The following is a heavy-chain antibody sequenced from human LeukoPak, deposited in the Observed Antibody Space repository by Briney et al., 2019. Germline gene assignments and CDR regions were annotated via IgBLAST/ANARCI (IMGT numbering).Heavy chain of an antibody. CDR3: ANGVGSLPDY. D-gene: IGHD3-16*01. V-gene: IGHV3-23*01. Sequence: GGSLRLSCAASGFTFSSYEMNWVRQAPGKGLEWVSAISGSGGSTYYADSVKGRFTISRDNSKNTLYLQMNSLRAEDTAVHYCANGVGSLPDYWGQGTLVTVSS. CDR1: GFTFSSYE. J-gene: IGHJ4*02. CDR2: ISGSGGST.